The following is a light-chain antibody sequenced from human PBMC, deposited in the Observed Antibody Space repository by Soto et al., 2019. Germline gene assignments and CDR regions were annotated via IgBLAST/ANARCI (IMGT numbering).Light chain of an antibody. V-gene: IGKV3-15*01. Sequence: EIVMTQSPATLSVSPGERATLSCRASQSVSSYLAWYQQKPGQAPRLLIYSASTRATGIPARFSGSGSGTELTLTISSLQSEDFAVYYCQHYSKWPLTFGGGTKVEIK. CDR1: QSVSSY. J-gene: IGKJ4*01. CDR2: SAS. CDR3: QHYSKWPLT.